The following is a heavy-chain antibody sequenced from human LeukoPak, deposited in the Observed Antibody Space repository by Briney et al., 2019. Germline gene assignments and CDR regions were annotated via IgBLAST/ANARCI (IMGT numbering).Heavy chain of an antibody. J-gene: IGHJ4*03. V-gene: IGHV3-15*01. CDR1: GFTFSNAW. D-gene: IGHD3-16*01. CDR3: NTGRYYPDY. CDR2: IKSKVDGGTT. Sequence: GGSLRLSCAGSGFTFSNAWMNWVRQAPGKGLEWVGRIKSKVDGGTTDYAAPVKGRFIVSRDGSRNTVYLQMNSLKTEDTAVYYLNTGRYYPDYWGPGTPVTRSS.